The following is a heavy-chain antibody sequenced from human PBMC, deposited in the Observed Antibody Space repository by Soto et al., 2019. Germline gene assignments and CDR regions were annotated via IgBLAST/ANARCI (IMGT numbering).Heavy chain of an antibody. V-gene: IGHV3-11*01. CDR3: ARDIEPPGLFFDY. CDR1: GFSFSDYY. J-gene: IGHJ4*02. Sequence: PGGSLRLSCAASGFSFSDYYMSWIRQAPGKGLEWVSYIDFSSNSIYYADSVKGRFTISRDNAKNSLYLQTNSLRAEDTAVYYCARDIEPPGLFFDYWGQGTLVTVSS. CDR2: IDFSSNSI. D-gene: IGHD6-13*01.